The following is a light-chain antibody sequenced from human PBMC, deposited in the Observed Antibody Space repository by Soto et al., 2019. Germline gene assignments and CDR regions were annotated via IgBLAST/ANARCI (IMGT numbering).Light chain of an antibody. CDR2: DAS. V-gene: IGKV3-11*01. CDR3: QQSSNWPLT. CDR1: QSVSSH. J-gene: IGKJ4*01. Sequence: EIVLTQSPATLSLSPGERAALSCRASQSVSSHLAWYQQKPGQAPRLLIYDASNRSTGIPARFSGSGSGTDFTIIISSLEPEDLAVYYCQQSSNWPLTFGGGTKVEI.